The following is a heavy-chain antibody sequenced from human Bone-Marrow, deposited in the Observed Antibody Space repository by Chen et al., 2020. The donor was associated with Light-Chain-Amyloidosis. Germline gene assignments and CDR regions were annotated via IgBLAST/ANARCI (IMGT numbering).Heavy chain of an antibody. CDR2: IYTDDSDA. J-gene: IGHJ4*02. CDR3: ARRRDGYNFDY. D-gene: IGHD5-12*01. V-gene: IGHV5-51*01. Sequence: EVQLEQSVPEVKKPGASLKISCKGSGYTSPNYWIGCVRQMPGKGLEWMGVIYTDDSDARYSPSFEGQGTISADKSITTAYLQWRSLKASDNAMYYCARRRDGYNFDYWGQGTLVTVSS. CDR1: GYTSPNYW.